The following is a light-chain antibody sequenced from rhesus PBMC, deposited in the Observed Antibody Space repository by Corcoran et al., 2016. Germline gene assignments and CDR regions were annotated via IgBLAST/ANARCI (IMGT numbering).Light chain of an antibody. Sequence: DIQMTQSPSSFSASVGDRVTITCRASQTLSSYLAWYQQKPGKVPKLLIYAASSLEGGVPSRFSGSGSGTEVTRTISSLQPEEFATYYCQQHYSHPLTFGGGTKVEIK. CDR1: QTLSSY. V-gene: IGKV1-44*02. CDR3: QQHYSHPLT. J-gene: IGKJ4*01. CDR2: AAS.